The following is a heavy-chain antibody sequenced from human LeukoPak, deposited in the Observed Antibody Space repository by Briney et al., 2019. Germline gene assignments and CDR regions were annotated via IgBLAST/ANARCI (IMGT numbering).Heavy chain of an antibody. J-gene: IGHJ4*02. CDR1: GFTFSYYY. Sequence: GGSLRLSCAASGFTFSYYYMSWVRQAPGKGLEWVANIKQDGSEKYYVDSVKGRFTISRDNARNSLYLQMNSLRAEDTAVYYCARSPTGTTTLGYWGQGTLVTVSS. CDR2: IKQDGSEK. D-gene: IGHD1-1*01. V-gene: IGHV3-7*01. CDR3: ARSPTGTTTLGY.